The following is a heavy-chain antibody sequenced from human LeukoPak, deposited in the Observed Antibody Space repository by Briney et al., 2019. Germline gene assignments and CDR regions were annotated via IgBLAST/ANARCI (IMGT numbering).Heavy chain of an antibody. V-gene: IGHV3-30*18. Sequence: PGGSLRLSCAASGFTFSSYGMHWVRQAPGKGLEWVAVISYDGSNKYYADSVKGRFTISRDNSKNTLYLQMNSLRAEDTAVYYCAKDSRFFFDPWGQGTLVTVSS. D-gene: IGHD3-3*01. CDR2: ISYDGSNK. J-gene: IGHJ5*02. CDR1: GFTFSSYG. CDR3: AKDSRFFFDP.